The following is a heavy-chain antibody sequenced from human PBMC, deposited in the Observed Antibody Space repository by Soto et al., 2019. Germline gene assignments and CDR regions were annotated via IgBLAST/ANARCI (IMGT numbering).Heavy chain of an antibody. V-gene: IGHV1-69*02. CDR1: GGTFSSYT. J-gene: IGHJ6*03. Sequence: GASVKVSCKASGGTFSSYTISWVRRAPGQGLEWMGRIIPILGIANYAQKFQGRVTITADKSTSTAYMELSSLRSEDTAVYYCARGVEEVFSNYYYYYKDVWGKGTTVTVSS. CDR3: ARGVEEVFSNYYYYYKDV. CDR2: IIPILGIA.